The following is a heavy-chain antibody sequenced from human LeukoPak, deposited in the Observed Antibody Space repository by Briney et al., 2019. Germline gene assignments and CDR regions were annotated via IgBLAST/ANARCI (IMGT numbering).Heavy chain of an antibody. D-gene: IGHD5-18*01. Sequence: SETLSLTCTVSGGSISSYYWSWIRQPPGKGLEWIGEINHSGSTNYNPSLKSRVTISVDTSKSQFSLKLSSVTAADTAVYCCARGSSAGYSYGWNWFDPWGQGTLVTVSS. V-gene: IGHV4-34*01. CDR2: INHSGST. CDR3: ARGSSAGYSYGWNWFDP. J-gene: IGHJ5*02. CDR1: GGSISSYY.